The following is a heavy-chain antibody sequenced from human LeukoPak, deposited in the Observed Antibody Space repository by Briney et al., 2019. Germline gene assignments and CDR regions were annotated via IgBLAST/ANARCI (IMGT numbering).Heavy chain of an antibody. J-gene: IGHJ4*02. CDR1: GFTFSSYA. Sequence: GGSLRLSCAASGFTFSSYAMSWVRQAPGKGLEWVSAISGSGGSTYYADSVKGRFTISRDNSKNTLYLQMNSLRAEDTAVYYCAKGPRITIFGVASYYFDYWGQGTLVTVSS. V-gene: IGHV3-23*01. CDR2: ISGSGGST. CDR3: AKGPRITIFGVASYYFDY. D-gene: IGHD3-3*01.